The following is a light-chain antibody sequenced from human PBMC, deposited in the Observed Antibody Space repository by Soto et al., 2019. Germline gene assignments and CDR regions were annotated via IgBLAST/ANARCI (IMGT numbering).Light chain of an antibody. CDR3: MQGTHWPWK. V-gene: IGKV2-30*01. J-gene: IGKJ1*01. CDR2: EVS. Sequence: VVMTQSPLSLPVTLGQPASLSCRSSQNLVYSDGNVYLNWFHQRPGQSARRLIYEVSQGDSVFAEGLRGRGSGTYFTVTISRVEAEEVGVYYCMQGTHWPWKFGQGTKVEIK. CDR1: QNLVYSDGNVY.